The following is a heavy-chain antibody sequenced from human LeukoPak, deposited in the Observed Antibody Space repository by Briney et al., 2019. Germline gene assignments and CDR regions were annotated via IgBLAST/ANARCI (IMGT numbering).Heavy chain of an antibody. CDR2: ISGSGGST. Sequence: GGSLRLSCAASGFTFSSYAMSWVRQAPGKGLEWVSAISGSGGSTYYADSVKGRFTISRDNSKNTLYLQMNSLRAEDTAVYYCAKNPHYYDILTGYPKYWGPGTLVTVSS. V-gene: IGHV3-23*01. CDR3: AKNPHYYDILTGYPKY. D-gene: IGHD3-9*01. CDR1: GFTFSSYA. J-gene: IGHJ4*02.